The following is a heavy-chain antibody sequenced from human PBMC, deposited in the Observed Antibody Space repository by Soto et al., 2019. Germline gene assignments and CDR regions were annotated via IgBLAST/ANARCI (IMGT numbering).Heavy chain of an antibody. V-gene: IGHV4-4*02. J-gene: IGHJ1*01. CDR1: GVSISTSNW. D-gene: IGHD6-13*01. Sequence: QVQLQESGPGLVKPSGTLSLTCAVSGVSISTSNWWSWVRQPPGKGLEWIGEIYPSGSTKYNPSLKSRVTISLDKSKNQFSLNLNSVTAADTAVYYCARGGSSSWLRIFHHWGQGTLVTVSS. CDR2: IYPSGST. CDR3: ARGGSSSWLRIFHH.